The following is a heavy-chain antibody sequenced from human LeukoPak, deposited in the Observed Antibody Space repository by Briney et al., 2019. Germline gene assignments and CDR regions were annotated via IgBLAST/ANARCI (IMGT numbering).Heavy chain of an antibody. D-gene: IGHD5-12*01. CDR3: ARGVATPQTGYNWFDP. V-gene: IGHV1-69*05. CDR2: MIPIFGTA. J-gene: IGHJ5*02. CDR1: GGTFSSYA. Sequence: SVKVSCEASGGTFSSYAISWVRQAPGQGLEWMGGMIPIFGTANYAQKFQGRVTITTNESTSTAYMELSSLRSEDTAVYYCARGVATPQTGYNWFDPWGQGTLVTVSS.